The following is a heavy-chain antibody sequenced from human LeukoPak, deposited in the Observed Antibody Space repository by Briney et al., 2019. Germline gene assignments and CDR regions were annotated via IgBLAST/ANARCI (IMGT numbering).Heavy chain of an antibody. CDR1: GYSFTSYW. J-gene: IGHJ4*02. V-gene: IGHV5-51*01. D-gene: IGHD3-16*02. CDR2: IYPGDSDT. CDR3: ARLADDYVWGSYRTVGYFDY. Sequence: GESLKISCKGSGYSFTSYWIGWVRQMPGKGLEWMGIIYPGDSDTRYSPSFQGQVTISADKSISTAYLQWSSLKASDTAMNYCARLADDYVWGSYRTVGYFDYWGQGTLVTVSS.